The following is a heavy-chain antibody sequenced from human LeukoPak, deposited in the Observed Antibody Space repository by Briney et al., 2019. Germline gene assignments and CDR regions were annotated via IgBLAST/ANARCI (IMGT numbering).Heavy chain of an antibody. CDR2: IYHSGST. V-gene: IGHV4-38-2*01. CDR1: GYSVSSGSYY. Sequence: SETLSLTCAVSGYSVSSGSYYWSWIRQPPGKGLEWIGSIYHSGSTYYNPSLKSRVTISVDTSKNQFSLKLSSVTAADTAVYYCARVMAAAADFWGQGTLGTVS. CDR3: ARVMAAAADF. J-gene: IGHJ4*02. D-gene: IGHD6-13*01.